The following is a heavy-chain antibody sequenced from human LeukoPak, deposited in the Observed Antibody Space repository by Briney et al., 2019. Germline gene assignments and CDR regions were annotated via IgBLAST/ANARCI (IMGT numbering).Heavy chain of an antibody. CDR1: GYTLTTYA. V-gene: IGHV1-18*01. CDR3: ARGGSGSYWFGYFDY. Sequence: ASAKVSCKASGYTLTTYAISWVRQAPGQGLEWMGWISAYNGNTKYAQKVQGRVTMTTDPSTSTAYIELRSLRSDDTALYYCARGGSGSYWFGYFDYWGQGSLVTVSS. J-gene: IGHJ4*02. CDR2: ISAYNGNT. D-gene: IGHD1-26*01.